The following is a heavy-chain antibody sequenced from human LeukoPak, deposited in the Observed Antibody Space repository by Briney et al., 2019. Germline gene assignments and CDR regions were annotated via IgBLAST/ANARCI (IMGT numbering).Heavy chain of an antibody. V-gene: IGHV3-23*01. CDR2: ISGSGGTK. CDR3: ASGVLQGSHYYMDV. J-gene: IGHJ6*03. D-gene: IGHD4/OR15-4a*01. Sequence: PGGSLRLSCAASGFTFSSYAMSWVRQAPGKGLEWVSAISGSGGTKYYTDSVKGRCTISRDNTKNTLYLQMNSLRAEDTAVYYCASGVLQGSHYYMDVWGKGTTVTVSS. CDR1: GFTFSSYA.